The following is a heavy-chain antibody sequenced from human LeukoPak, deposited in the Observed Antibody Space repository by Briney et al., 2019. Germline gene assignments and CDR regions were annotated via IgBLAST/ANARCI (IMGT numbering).Heavy chain of an antibody. CDR2: IYYSGST. CDR3: ARGRRNSNRCGMDV. V-gene: IGHV4-31*03. D-gene: IGHD6-13*01. CDR1: GGSISSGGYY. J-gene: IGHJ6*02. Sequence: PSETLSLTCTVSGGSISSGGYYWSWIRQHPGKGLEWIGYIYYSGSTYYNPSLKSRVTISVDTSKNQFSLKLSSVTAADTAVYYCARGRRNSNRCGMDVWGQGTTVTVSS.